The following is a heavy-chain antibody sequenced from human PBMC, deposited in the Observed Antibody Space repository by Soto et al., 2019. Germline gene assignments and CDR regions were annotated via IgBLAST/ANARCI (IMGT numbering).Heavy chain of an antibody. J-gene: IGHJ3*02. V-gene: IGHV1-8*01. D-gene: IGHD4-17*01. CDR3: ASSATYGDYAFDI. CDR1: GYTFTSYD. Sequence: QVQLVQSGAEVKKPGASVKVSCKASGYTFTSYDINCVRQATGQGLEWMGWMNPNSGNTGYAQKFQGRVTMTRNTSISTAYMELSSLRSEDTAVYFCASSATYGDYAFDIWGQGTMVTVSS. CDR2: MNPNSGNT.